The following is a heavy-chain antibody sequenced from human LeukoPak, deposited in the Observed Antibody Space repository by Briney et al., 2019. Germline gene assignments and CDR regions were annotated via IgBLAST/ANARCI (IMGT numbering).Heavy chain of an antibody. J-gene: IGHJ4*02. CDR1: GGTFSSYT. D-gene: IGHD3-22*01. Sequence: ASVKVSCKASGGTFSSYTISWVRQAPGQGLEWMGRIIPILGIANYAQKFQGRVTITADKSTSTAYMELSSLRSDDTAVYYCARAGYYDSSGYGSDYWGQGTLVTVSS. CDR2: IIPILGIA. V-gene: IGHV1-69*02. CDR3: ARAGYYDSSGYGSDY.